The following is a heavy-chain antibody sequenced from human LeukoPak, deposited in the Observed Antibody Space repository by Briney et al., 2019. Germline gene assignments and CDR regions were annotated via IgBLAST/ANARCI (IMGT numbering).Heavy chain of an antibody. D-gene: IGHD2-15*01. J-gene: IGHJ4*02. CDR2: ISGSGDYT. Sequence: GGSLRLSCAASGFTFSSHGMSWVRQAPGKGLEWVSTISGSGDYTYYADSVKGRFTISRDNSKNTLYLQMNSLRAEDTAVYYCAKDYCSGGSCYYFDYWGQGTLVTVSS. CDR3: AKDYCSGGSCYYFDY. CDR1: GFTFSSHG. V-gene: IGHV3-23*01.